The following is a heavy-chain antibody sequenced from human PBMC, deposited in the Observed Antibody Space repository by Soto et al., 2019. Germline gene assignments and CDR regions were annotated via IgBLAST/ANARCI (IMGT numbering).Heavy chain of an antibody. Sequence: GGSLRLSCAASGFTFSSYGMHWVRQAPGKGLEWVAVISYDGSNKYYADSVKGRFTISRDNSKNTLYLQMNSLRAEDTAVYYCAKLGAIGGYNWFDHWGQGTLVTVSS. V-gene: IGHV3-30*18. CDR2: ISYDGSNK. J-gene: IGHJ5*02. D-gene: IGHD1-26*01. CDR1: GFTFSSYG. CDR3: AKLGAIGGYNWFDH.